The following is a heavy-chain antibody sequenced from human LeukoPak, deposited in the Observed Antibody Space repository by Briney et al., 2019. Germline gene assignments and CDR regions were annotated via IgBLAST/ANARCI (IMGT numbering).Heavy chain of an antibody. Sequence: SVKVSCKASGGTFSSYAISWVRQAPGQGLEGMGRIIPVFGTANYAQKFQGRVTITTDESTSTAYMELSSLRSEDTAVYYCTRGPSNWNYRVVWYEPWGQGTLVTVSS. CDR1: GGTFSSYA. D-gene: IGHD1-7*01. CDR3: TRGPSNWNYRVVWYEP. CDR2: IIPVFGTA. J-gene: IGHJ5*02. V-gene: IGHV1-69*05.